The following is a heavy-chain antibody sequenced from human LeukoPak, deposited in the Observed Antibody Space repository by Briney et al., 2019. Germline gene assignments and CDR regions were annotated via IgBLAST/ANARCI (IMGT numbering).Heavy chain of an antibody. Sequence: PGGSLRLSCAASGFTFSSYGMHWVRQAPGKGLEWVAVISHDGGNEYYADSVKGRFTISRDNSKNTLYLQMNSLRAEDTAVYYCSGYNWFDPWGQGTLVTVSS. CDR2: ISHDGGNE. V-gene: IGHV3-30*03. J-gene: IGHJ5*02. CDR3: SGYNWFDP. CDR1: GFTFSSYG. D-gene: IGHD3-22*01.